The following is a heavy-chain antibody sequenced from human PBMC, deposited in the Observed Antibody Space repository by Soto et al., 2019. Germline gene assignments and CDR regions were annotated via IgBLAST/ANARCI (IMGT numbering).Heavy chain of an antibody. V-gene: IGHV3-53*01. CDR1: GFTVRSNY. Sequence: GSLRLSCAASGFTVRSNYMSCVRQAPGKGLEWVSVIYSGGSTYYADSVKGRFTISRDNSKNTRYLQMNSLRAEDTAVYYCATTVYCGGDCYSNYNGMDVWGQGTTVTVSS. J-gene: IGHJ6*02. CDR2: IYSGGST. D-gene: IGHD2-21*02. CDR3: ATTVYCGGDCYSNYNGMDV.